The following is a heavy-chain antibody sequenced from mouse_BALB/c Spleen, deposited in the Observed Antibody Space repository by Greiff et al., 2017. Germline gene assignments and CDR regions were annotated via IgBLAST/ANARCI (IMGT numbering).Heavy chain of an antibody. CDR1: GFTFSSFG. Sequence: EVHLVESGGGLVQPGGSRKLSCAASGFTFSSFGMHWVRQAPEKGLEWVAYISSGSSTIYYADTVKGRFTISRDNPKNTLFLQMTSLRSEDTAMYYCARGAPSGSEDYWGQGTSVTVSS. CDR2: ISSGSSTI. D-gene: IGHD3-1*01. J-gene: IGHJ4*01. V-gene: IGHV5-17*02. CDR3: ARGAPSGSEDY.